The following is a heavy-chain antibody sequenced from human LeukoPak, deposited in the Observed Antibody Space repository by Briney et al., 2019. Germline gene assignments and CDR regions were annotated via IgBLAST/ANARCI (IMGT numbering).Heavy chain of an antibody. CDR3: ARGSWYYASGSGYDGGWYYFDH. CDR1: GASISRSY. V-gene: IGHV4-34*01. D-gene: IGHD3-10*01. Sequence: RSSETLSLTCTVSGASISRSYWSWIRQPPGKGLEWIGQINDSGITSYNPSLKSRVTISVGTSKNRFSLEVHSVTAADTAVYYCARGSWYYASGSGYDGGWYYFDHWGQGTLATVSS. J-gene: IGHJ4*02. CDR2: INDSGIT.